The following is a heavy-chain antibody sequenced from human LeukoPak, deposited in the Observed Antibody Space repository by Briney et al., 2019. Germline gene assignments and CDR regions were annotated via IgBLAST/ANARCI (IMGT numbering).Heavy chain of an antibody. V-gene: IGHV4-30-2*01. CDR3: ARDSSGLFDY. CDR1: GGSISSGGYS. CDR2: IYHSGST. D-gene: IGHD3-22*01. J-gene: IGHJ4*02. Sequence: SETLSLTCAVSGGSISSGGYSWSWIRQPPGKGLEWIGYIYHSGSTYYDPSLKSRVTISVDRSKNQFSLKLSSVTAADTAVYYCARDSSGLFDYWGQGTLVTVSS.